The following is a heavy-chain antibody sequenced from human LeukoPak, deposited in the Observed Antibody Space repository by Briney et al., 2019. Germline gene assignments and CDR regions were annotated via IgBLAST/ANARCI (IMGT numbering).Heavy chain of an antibody. D-gene: IGHD3-3*01. CDR1: GGSISSYY. V-gene: IGHV4-59*08. Sequence: SETLSLTCTVSGGSISSYYWSWIRQPPGKGLEWIGYVYYSGSTNYSPSLKSRVTISVDTSKNQFSLKLTSVTAADTAVYYCARHAEGGGFGWGQGTLVAVSS. J-gene: IGHJ4*02. CDR2: VYYSGST. CDR3: ARHAEGGGFG.